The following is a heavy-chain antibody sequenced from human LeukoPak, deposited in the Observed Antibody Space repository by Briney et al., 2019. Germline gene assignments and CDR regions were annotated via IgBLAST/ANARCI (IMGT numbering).Heavy chain of an antibody. CDR2: IYYSGST. J-gene: IGHJ5*02. CDR1: GGSISSYY. D-gene: IGHD2-2*01. CDR3: ARGTTYCSSTSCYHLTWFDP. Sequence: SETLSLTCTVSGGSISSYYWSWIRQPPGKGLEWIGYIYYSGSTNYSPSLKSRVTISVDTSRNQFSLKLTSVTAADTAVYYCARGTTYCSSTSCYHLTWFDPWGQGTLVTVSS. V-gene: IGHV4-59*01.